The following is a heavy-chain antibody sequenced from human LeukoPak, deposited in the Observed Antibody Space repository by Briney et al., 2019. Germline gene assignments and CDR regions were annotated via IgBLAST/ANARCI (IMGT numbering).Heavy chain of an antibody. CDR3: ARVHDGYNYAFDY. D-gene: IGHD5-24*01. J-gene: IGHJ4*02. CDR2: IYPSGST. V-gene: IGHV4-61*02. Sequence: SETLSLTCTVSGGSTSSGSYYWSWIRQPAGKGLEWIGRIYPSGSTNYNPSLKSRVTMSVDTSKNQFSLKLSSVTAADTAVYYCARVHDGYNYAFDYWGQGTLVTVSS. CDR1: GGSTSSGSYY.